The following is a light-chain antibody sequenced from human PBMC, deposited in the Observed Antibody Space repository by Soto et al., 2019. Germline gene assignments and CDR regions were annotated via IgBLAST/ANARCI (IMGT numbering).Light chain of an antibody. CDR3: QQYNNWPGT. Sequence: DKVMTQSPATLSVSPGERATLSCRASQSVSSNLAWYQQKPGQAPRLLIYGASTRATGIPARFSGSGSGTEFTLTISSLQSEDFAVYYCQQYNNWPGTFGQGTKVDIK. J-gene: IGKJ1*01. V-gene: IGKV3-15*01. CDR2: GAS. CDR1: QSVSSN.